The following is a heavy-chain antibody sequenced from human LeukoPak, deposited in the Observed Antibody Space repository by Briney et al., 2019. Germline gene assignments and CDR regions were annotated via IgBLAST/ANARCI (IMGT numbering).Heavy chain of an antibody. D-gene: IGHD1-26*01. V-gene: IGHV3-21*01. Sequence: GGSLRLSCAASGFTFSSYSMSWVRQAPGKGLEWVSSISSSSSYIYYADSVKGRFTISRDNAKNSLYLQMNSLRAEDTAVYYCARDLSGSYYLDGYFDYWGQGTLVTVSS. J-gene: IGHJ4*02. CDR1: GFTFSSYS. CDR2: ISSSSSYI. CDR3: ARDLSGSYYLDGYFDY.